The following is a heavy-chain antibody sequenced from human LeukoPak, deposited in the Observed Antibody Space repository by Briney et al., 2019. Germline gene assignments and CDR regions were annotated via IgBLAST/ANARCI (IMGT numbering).Heavy chain of an antibody. CDR3: ARDPDLSGYSFFDY. J-gene: IGHJ4*02. CDR2: INSDGSRT. D-gene: IGHD3-22*01. Sequence: PGGSLRLSCAASGFTFSGYWMHWVRQAPGKGLVWVSRINSDGSRTSYADSVKGRFTISRDKAKNTLYQQMNSLRAEDTAVYYCARDPDLSGYSFFDYWGQETLVTVSS. V-gene: IGHV3-74*01. CDR1: GFTFSGYW.